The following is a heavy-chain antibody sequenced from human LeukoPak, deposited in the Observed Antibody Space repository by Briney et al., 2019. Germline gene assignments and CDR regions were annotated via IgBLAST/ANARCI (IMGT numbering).Heavy chain of an antibody. CDR2: INEDGSGK. D-gene: IGHD3-16*01. CDR1: GFTFSSYA. V-gene: IGHV3-7*01. J-gene: IGHJ4*02. Sequence: GGSLRLSCAASGFTFSSYAMSWVRQAPGKGLEWVANINEDGSGKYYVDSVKGRFTVSRDNAKNSVYLQMNSLRAEDTAVYYCTKGGHLDDWGQGTLVTVSS. CDR3: TKGGHLDD.